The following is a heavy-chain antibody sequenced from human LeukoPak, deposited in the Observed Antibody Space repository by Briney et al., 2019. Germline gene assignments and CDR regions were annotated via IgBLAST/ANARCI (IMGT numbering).Heavy chain of an antibody. V-gene: IGHV1-8*03. Sequence: ASVKVSCKASGYTFTSYDINWVRQATGQGLEWMGWMNPNSANTGYAQKFQGRVTITRDTSKSTDYMELSSLRSGDTAVYYCARTLPGGVVDYWGQGTLVTVSS. D-gene: IGHD1-14*01. CDR3: ARTLPGGVVDY. CDR1: GYTFTSYD. CDR2: MNPNSANT. J-gene: IGHJ4*02.